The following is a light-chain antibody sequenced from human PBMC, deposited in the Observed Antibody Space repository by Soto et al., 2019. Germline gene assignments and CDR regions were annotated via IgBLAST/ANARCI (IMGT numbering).Light chain of an antibody. CDR1: SSDVGGYNY. V-gene: IGLV2-14*01. Sequence: QSALTQPASVSGSPGQSITISCTGTSSDVGGYNYVSWYQQHPGKAPKLMIYEVNNRPSGVSNRFSGSKSGNTASLTVSGLQAEDEADYYCSSFSGSNNYVFGTGTKVTVL. CDR2: EVN. CDR3: SSFSGSNNYV. J-gene: IGLJ1*01.